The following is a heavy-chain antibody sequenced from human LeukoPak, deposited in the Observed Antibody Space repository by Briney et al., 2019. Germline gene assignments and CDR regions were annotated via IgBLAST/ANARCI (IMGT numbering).Heavy chain of an antibody. D-gene: IGHD1-7*01. CDR2: IYSGGST. J-gene: IGHJ4*02. Sequence: PGGSLRLSCAASGFTVSSNYMSWVRQAPGKGLEWVSAIYSGGSTYYADSVKGRFTISRDNSKNTLYLQMNSLRAEDTAVYYCARDQIYNWNYGGLDYWGQGTLVTVSS. CDR1: GFTVSSNY. V-gene: IGHV3-66*01. CDR3: ARDQIYNWNYGGLDY.